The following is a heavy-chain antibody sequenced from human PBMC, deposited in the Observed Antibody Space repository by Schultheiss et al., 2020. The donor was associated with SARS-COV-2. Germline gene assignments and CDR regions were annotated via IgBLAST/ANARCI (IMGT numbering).Heavy chain of an antibody. J-gene: IGHJ4*02. CDR3: AREWAYCSGGSCYLDY. Sequence: GESLKISCAASGFTFSSYGMHWVRQAPGKGLEWVAVIWYDGSNKYYADSVKGRFTISRDNSKNTLYLQMNSLRAEDTAVYYCAREWAYCSGGSCYLDYWGQGTLVTVSS. D-gene: IGHD2-15*01. CDR1: GFTFSSYG. V-gene: IGHV3-30*19. CDR2: IWYDGSNK.